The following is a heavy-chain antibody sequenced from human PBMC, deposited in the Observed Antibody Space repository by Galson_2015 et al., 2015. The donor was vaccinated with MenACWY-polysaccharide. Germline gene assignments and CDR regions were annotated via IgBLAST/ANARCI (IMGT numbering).Heavy chain of an antibody. D-gene: IGHD6-19*01. CDR3: TRGGGRYYVDY. Sequence: SVKVSCKASGYTFTDCYIHWVRQAPGQGLEWMGWINPNGGGTHYEQKYQARVTMTRDTSINTAYMELSRLSSDDTAVYYCTRGGGRYYVDYWGQGTRVTVSS. CDR1: GYTFTDCY. CDR2: INPNGGGT. V-gene: IGHV1-2*02. J-gene: IGHJ4*02.